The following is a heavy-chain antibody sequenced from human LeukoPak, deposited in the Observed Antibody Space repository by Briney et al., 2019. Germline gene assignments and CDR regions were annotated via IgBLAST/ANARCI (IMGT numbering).Heavy chain of an antibody. J-gene: IGHJ4*02. D-gene: IGHD3-22*01. CDR3: AKEGSGYYYGVPDDY. V-gene: IGHV3-48*01. Sequence: GGSLRLSCAASGFTFSSYSMNWVRQAPGKGLEWVSYISSGSSTIYYADSVKGRFTISRDNSKNTLYLQMNSLRAEDTAVYYCAKEGSGYYYGVPDDYWGQGTLVTVSS. CDR1: GFTFSSYS. CDR2: ISSGSSTI.